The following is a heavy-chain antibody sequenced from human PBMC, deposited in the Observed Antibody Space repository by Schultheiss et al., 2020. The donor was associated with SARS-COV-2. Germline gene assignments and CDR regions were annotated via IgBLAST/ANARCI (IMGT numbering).Heavy chain of an antibody. J-gene: IGHJ4*02. V-gene: IGHV3-30-3*01. D-gene: IGHD3-16*01. CDR2: ISYDGSNK. CDR1: GFTFSSYA. CDR3: ARDRSGSYGFDY. Sequence: GSLRLSCAASGFTFSSYAMHWVRQAPGKGLEWVAVISYDGSNKYYADSVKGRFTISRDNSKNTLYLQMNSLRAEDTAVYYCARDRSGSYGFDYWGQGTLVTVSS.